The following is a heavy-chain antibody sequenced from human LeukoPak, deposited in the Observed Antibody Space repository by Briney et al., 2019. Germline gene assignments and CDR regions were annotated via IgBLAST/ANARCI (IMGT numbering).Heavy chain of an antibody. J-gene: IGHJ4*02. Sequence: ASVKVSCKASGYTFTGYYMHWVRQAPGQGLEWMGRINPNSGGTNYAQKLQGRVTMTTDTSTSTAYMELRSLRSDDTAVYYCARGSVAGTSDYWGQGTLVTVSS. CDR2: INPNSGGT. D-gene: IGHD6-19*01. V-gene: IGHV1-2*06. CDR1: GYTFTGYY. CDR3: ARGSVAGTSDY.